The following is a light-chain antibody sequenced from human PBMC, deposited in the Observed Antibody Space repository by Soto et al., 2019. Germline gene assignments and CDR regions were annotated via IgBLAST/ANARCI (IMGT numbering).Light chain of an antibody. J-gene: IGKJ5*01. CDR2: GAS. V-gene: IGKV3-20*01. CDR1: QNISRS. CDR3: QQHGTSPIT. Sequence: PGERATLSCRASQNISRSLAWYQQKPGQAPRLLIYGASSRATGIPDRFSGSGSGTDFTLTISRLEPEDFAVYYCQQHGTSPITFGQGTRLEIK.